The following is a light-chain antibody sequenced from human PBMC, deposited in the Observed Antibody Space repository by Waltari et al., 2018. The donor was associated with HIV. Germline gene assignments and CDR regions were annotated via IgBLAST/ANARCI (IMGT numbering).Light chain of an antibody. CDR1: TSDAASFDY. CDR3: GSYTATNSMM. Sequence: QSALTQPAYVSGPPGPSITIPCTGPTSDAASFDYVPWYQQHPGKVPTLIIYEVSFRASGVSNRFSASKSGNTTSLTISGLQAEDEAVYYCGSYTATNSMMFGGGTKLTVL. CDR2: EVS. J-gene: IGLJ3*02. V-gene: IGLV2-14*01.